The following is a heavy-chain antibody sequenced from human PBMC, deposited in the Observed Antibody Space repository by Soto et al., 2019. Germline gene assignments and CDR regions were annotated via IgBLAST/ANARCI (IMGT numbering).Heavy chain of an antibody. CDR3: AKDMGSNTAMANYYYYYGMDV. Sequence: GGSLRLSCAASGFTFSSYGMHWVRQAPGKGLEWVAVISYDGSNKYYADSVKGRFTISRDNSKNTLYLQMNSLRAEDTAVYYCAKDMGSNTAMANYYYYYGMDVWGQGTTVTVSS. J-gene: IGHJ6*02. V-gene: IGHV3-30*18. D-gene: IGHD5-18*01. CDR2: ISYDGSNK. CDR1: GFTFSSYG.